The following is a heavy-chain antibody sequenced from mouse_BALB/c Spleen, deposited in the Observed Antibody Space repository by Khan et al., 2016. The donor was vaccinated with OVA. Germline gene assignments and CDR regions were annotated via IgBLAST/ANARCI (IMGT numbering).Heavy chain of an antibody. Sequence: QVQLKESGPGIVQPSQTLSLTCSLTGFSLSTAGMGVSWIRQPSGKGLEWLAHIYWDDDKRYNPSLKSRLTISKDTSSKEVLLNITSVDTADTATYYSARSPYGNWAWFAYWGQGTLVTVSA. CDR3: ARSPYGNWAWFAY. CDR1: GFSLSTAGMG. V-gene: IGHV8-12*01. J-gene: IGHJ3*01. D-gene: IGHD2-10*02. CDR2: IYWDDDK.